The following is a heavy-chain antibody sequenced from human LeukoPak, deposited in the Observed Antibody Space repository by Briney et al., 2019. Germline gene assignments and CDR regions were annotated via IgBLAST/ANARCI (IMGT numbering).Heavy chain of an antibody. CDR1: GFTFSSYA. J-gene: IGHJ1*01. D-gene: IGHD3-22*01. CDR2: ISGSGGST. V-gene: IGHV3-23*01. CDR3: AKERYYYDSSGYERGRYFQH. Sequence: GGSLRLSCAASGFTFSSYAMSWVRQAPGKGLEWVSAISGSGGSTYYADSVKGRFTISRDNSKNTLYPQMNSLRAEDTAVYYCAKERYYYDSSGYERGRYFQHWGQGTLVTVSS.